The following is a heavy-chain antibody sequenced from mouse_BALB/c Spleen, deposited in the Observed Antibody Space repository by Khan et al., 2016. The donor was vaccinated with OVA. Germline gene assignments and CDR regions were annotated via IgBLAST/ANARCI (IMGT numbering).Heavy chain of an antibody. CDR2: MWSDGST. V-gene: IGHV2-6-1*01. Sequence: QVQLKQSGPGLVAPSQSLSITCTISGFSLTNYGVHWIRQPPGKGLEWLVVMWSDGSTTYNSALKSRLTISKDNSKSHVFLKMNSLQTDDTAMYFCARQPYYHYNIMDYWGQGTSVTVSS. J-gene: IGHJ4*01. D-gene: IGHD2-10*01. CDR3: ARQPYYHYNIMDY. CDR1: GFSLTNYG.